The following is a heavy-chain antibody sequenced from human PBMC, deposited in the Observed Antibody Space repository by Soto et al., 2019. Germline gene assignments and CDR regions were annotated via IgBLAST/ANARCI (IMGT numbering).Heavy chain of an antibody. J-gene: IGHJ4*02. V-gene: IGHV6-1*01. Sequence: PSQTLSLTCAISGDSVSSSTVAWNWIRQSPSRGLEWLGRTYYRSKWYNDSAFSVKSRLIISPDTSKNQFSLKLTSLTPDDTAVYYCARETVVGGIDFDYWGQGXLVTVSS. CDR2: TYYRSKWYN. CDR1: GDSVSSSTVA. CDR3: ARETVVGGIDFDY. D-gene: IGHD1-26*01.